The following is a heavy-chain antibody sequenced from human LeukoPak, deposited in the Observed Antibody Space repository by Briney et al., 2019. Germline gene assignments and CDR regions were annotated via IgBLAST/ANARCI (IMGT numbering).Heavy chain of an antibody. CDR3: VRGLVS. CDR2: INGDGSST. CDR1: GFTFSSDW. D-gene: IGHD6-6*01. V-gene: IGHV3-74*01. Sequence: PGGSLRLSCAASGFTFSSDWMHCVRQAPGKGLVCVSYINGDGSSTNYADSVRGRFTISRDNAKKTLYLQMNSLRDEDTAVYYSVRGLVSWALETVVTVSS. J-gene: IGHJ4*02.